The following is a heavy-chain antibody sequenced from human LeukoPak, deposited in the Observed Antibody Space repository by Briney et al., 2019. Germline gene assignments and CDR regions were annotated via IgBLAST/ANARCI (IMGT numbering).Heavy chain of an antibody. J-gene: IGHJ4*02. CDR1: GYTLTELS. D-gene: IGHD3-10*01. Sequence: ASVKVSCKVSGYTLTELSMHWVRQAPGQGLEWMGRIIPILGIANYAQKFQGRVTITADKSTSTAYMELSSLRSEDTAVYYCARDRDGSGSYFPSYFDYWGQGTLVTVSS. CDR3: ARDRDGSGSYFPSYFDY. CDR2: IIPILGIA. V-gene: IGHV1-69*04.